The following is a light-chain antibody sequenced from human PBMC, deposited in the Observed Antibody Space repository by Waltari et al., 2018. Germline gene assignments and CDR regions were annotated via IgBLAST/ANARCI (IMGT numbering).Light chain of an antibody. Sequence: QSALTQPASVSGSPGQSITISCTGTSSDVGVYDYLPWYQQHPGKVPKLIIYDVFKRPSGVSSRFSGSKSGNTASLTISGLQTDDGADYYCASYTTSNTLLFGGGTKLTVL. CDR3: ASYTTSNTLL. CDR2: DVF. V-gene: IGLV2-14*03. J-gene: IGLJ2*01. CDR1: SSDVGVYDY.